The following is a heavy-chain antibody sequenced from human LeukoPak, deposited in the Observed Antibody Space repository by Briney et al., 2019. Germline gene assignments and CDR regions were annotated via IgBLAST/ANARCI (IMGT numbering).Heavy chain of an antibody. J-gene: IGHJ3*02. CDR2: IYYSGST. D-gene: IGHD3-22*01. Sequence: SETLSLTCAVYGGSFSSYYWSWIRQPPGKGLEWIGYIYYSGSTNYNPSLKSRVTISVDTSKNQFSLKLSSVTAADTAVYYCAKDQWDYDSSGYSHAFDIWGQGTMVTVSS. V-gene: IGHV4-59*01. CDR3: AKDQWDYDSSGYSHAFDI. CDR1: GGSFSSYY.